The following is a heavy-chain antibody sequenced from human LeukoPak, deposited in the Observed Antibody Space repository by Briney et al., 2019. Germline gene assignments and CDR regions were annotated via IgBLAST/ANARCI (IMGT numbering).Heavy chain of an antibody. D-gene: IGHD1-26*01. Sequence: SETLSLTCAVYGGSFSGYYWSWIRQPPGKGLEWIGEINHSGSTNYNPSLKSRVTISVDTSKNQFSLKLSSVTAADTAVYYCASREASLYYFDYWGQGTLVTVSS. CDR2: INHSGST. CDR1: GGSFSGYY. CDR3: ASREASLYYFDY. J-gene: IGHJ4*02. V-gene: IGHV4-34*01.